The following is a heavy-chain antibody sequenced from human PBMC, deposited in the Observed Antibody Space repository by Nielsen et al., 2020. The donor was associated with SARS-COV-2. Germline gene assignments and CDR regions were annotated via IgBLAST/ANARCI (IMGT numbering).Heavy chain of an antibody. Sequence: VRQAPGKGLEWVGRIRSKANSYATAYAASVKGRFTISRDDSKNTAYLQMNSLKTEDTAAYYCRTDIVVVPAANDYGMDVWGQGTTVTVSS. CDR3: RTDIVVVPAANDYGMDV. D-gene: IGHD2-2*01. J-gene: IGHJ6*02. V-gene: IGHV3-73*01. CDR2: IRSKANSYAT.